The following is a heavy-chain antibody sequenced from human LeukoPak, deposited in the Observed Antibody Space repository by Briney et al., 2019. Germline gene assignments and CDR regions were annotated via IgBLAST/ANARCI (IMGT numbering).Heavy chain of an antibody. J-gene: IGHJ4*02. CDR3: AKDGGPSSSGSQFFNY. CDR1: GFTFSSYW. CDR2: INSDGSST. D-gene: IGHD1-26*01. Sequence: PGGSLRLSCAASGFTFSSYWMHWVRQAPGKGLVWVSRINSDGSSTSYADSVKGRFTISRDNSKNTLYLQMYSLRVEDTAVYYCAKDGGPSSSGSQFFNYWGQGALVTVSS. V-gene: IGHV3-74*01.